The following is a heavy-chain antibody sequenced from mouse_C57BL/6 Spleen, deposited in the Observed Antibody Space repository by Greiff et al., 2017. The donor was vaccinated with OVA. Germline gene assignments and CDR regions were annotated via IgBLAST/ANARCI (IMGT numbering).Heavy chain of an antibody. CDR1: GYSITSGYY. D-gene: IGHD3-2*02. J-gene: IGHJ3*01. CDR2: ISYDGSN. CDR3: ARGAQEFAY. V-gene: IGHV3-6*01. Sequence: DVQLQESGPGLVKPSQSLSLTCSVTGYSITSGYYWNWIRQFPGNKLEWMGYISYDGSNNYNPSLKNRISITRDTSKNQFFLKLNSVTTEDTATYYCARGAQEFAYWGQGTLVTVSA.